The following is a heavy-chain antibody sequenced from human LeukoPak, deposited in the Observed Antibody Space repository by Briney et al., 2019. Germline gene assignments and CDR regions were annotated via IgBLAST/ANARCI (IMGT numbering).Heavy chain of an antibody. CDR1: GYSFTSNW. D-gene: IGHD4-23*01. V-gene: IGHV5-51*01. CDR3: AKEGTTVVRRGYGMDV. CDR2: IYPGDSDT. Sequence: GESLKNSCKGSGYSFTSNWIAWVRQMPGKGLEWMGIIYPGDSDTRYSPSFQGQVTISADKSISTTYLQWSSLKASDTAMYYCAKEGTTVVRRGYGMDVWSQGTSVTVSS. J-gene: IGHJ6*02.